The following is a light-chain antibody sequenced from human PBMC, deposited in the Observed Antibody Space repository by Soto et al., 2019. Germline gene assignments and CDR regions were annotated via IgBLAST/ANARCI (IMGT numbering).Light chain of an antibody. Sequence: PGETATVSCRASQRLSSNYLAWFQQKPGQAPRLLIYGASSRATGIPDRFSGSGSGTDFTLTISRPEPEDFAVYYCQQYGSSGTFGQGTKV. CDR3: QQYGSSGT. CDR1: QRLSSNY. V-gene: IGKV3-20*01. CDR2: GAS. J-gene: IGKJ1*01.